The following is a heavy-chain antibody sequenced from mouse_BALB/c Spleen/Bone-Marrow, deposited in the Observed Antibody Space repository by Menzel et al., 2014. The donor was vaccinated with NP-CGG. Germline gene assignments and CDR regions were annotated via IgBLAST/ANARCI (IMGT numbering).Heavy chain of an antibody. J-gene: IGHJ3*01. CDR1: GFDFSRYW. V-gene: IGHV4-1*02. CDR3: ARLGYYGWFAY. Sequence: EVKVEESGGGLVQPGGSLKLSCAASGFDFSRYWTSWVRQAPGKGLQWIGEINPESNTINYTPSLKDKFIISRDNAKNTLYLQMSKVRSEDTALYCCARLGYYGWFAYWGQGTLVTVSA. CDR2: INPESNTI. D-gene: IGHD2-3*01.